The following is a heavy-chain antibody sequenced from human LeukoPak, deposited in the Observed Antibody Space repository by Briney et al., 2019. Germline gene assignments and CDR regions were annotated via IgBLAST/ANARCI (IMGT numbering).Heavy chain of an antibody. D-gene: IGHD4-23*01. J-gene: IGHJ4*02. V-gene: IGHV1-46*01. CDR2: INPRGGST. CDR1: GYTFTTYY. Sequence: ASVKVSCKASGYTFTTYYMYWVRQAPGQGLEWMGRINPRGGSTIYAQKFQGRVTMTRDPSTTTVYMELSSLRSEDTAVYYCARETYGANSGATDYWGQGTLVTVSS. CDR3: ARETYGANSGATDY.